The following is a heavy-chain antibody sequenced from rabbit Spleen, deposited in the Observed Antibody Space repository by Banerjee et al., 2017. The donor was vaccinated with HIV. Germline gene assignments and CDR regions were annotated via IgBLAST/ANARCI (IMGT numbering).Heavy chain of an antibody. Sequence: QLKESGGGLVQPGGSLKLSCKASGFDFSRYYMTWVRQAPGKGLEWIGYIDPITETTYYANWVNDRFTISSDNAQNTVDLQIDSLTAADTATYFCAREDVGGSVSLWGPGTLVTVS. CDR2: IDPITETT. CDR1: GFDFSRYY. CDR3: AREDVGGSVSL. J-gene: IGHJ4*01. V-gene: IGHV1S7*01. D-gene: IGHD1-1*01.